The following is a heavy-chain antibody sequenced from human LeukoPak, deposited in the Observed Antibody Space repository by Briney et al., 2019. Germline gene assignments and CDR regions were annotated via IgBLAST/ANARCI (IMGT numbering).Heavy chain of an antibody. CDR3: AKDPSTYYYDSTGYVFDQ. CDR1: GFTFSSYG. CDR2: IRYDGNNK. V-gene: IGHV3-30*02. Sequence: GGSLRLSCTASGFTFSSYGMHWVRQAPGKGLEWVAFIRYDGNNKYYADSVKGRFTISRDNSKNTLYLQMNSQRAEDTAVYYCAKDPSTYYYDSTGYVFDQWGQGTLVTVSS. D-gene: IGHD3-22*01. J-gene: IGHJ4*02.